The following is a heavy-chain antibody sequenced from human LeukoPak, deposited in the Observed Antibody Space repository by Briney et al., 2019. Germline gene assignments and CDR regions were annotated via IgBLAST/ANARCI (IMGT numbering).Heavy chain of an antibody. CDR1: GFTFSSYA. D-gene: IGHD3-16*01. Sequence: PGGSLRLSCAASGFTFSSYAMSWVRQAPGKGLEWVSSISGSGGGTYYADSVKGRFTISRDNSKNTLYLQMNSLRAEDTAVYYCAARRYGYYYGMDVWGQGTTVTVSS. J-gene: IGHJ6*02. CDR2: ISGSGGGT. V-gene: IGHV3-23*01. CDR3: AARRYGYYYGMDV.